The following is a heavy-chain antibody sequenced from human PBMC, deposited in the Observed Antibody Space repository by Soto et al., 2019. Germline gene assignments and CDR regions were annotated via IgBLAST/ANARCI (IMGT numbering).Heavy chain of an antibody. CDR3: ARAVRLEMATMAPFDY. CDR2: IIPIFGTA. J-gene: IGHJ4*02. V-gene: IGHV1-69*13. D-gene: IGHD5-12*01. Sequence: EASVKVSCKASGGTFSSYAISWVRQAPGQGLEWMGGIIPIFGTANYAQKFQGRVTITADESTSTAYMELSSLRSEDTAVYYCARAVRLEMATMAPFDYWGQGTLVTVSS. CDR1: GGTFSSYA.